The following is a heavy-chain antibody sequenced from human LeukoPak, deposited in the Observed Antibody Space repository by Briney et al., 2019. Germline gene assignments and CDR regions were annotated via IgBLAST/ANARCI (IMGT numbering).Heavy chain of an antibody. CDR2: MLYDGSGI. J-gene: IGHJ3*01. Sequence: GRSLRLSCAASGFSFRLYGMRWVRQAPGKGLEWVALMLYDGSGIYYADYVKGRFSVSRDNSNYMFYLQMTSLRAEDSAVYYCARDLASGNHPDGFDVWAQGTLVTVSS. CDR3: ARDLASGNHPDGFDV. V-gene: IGHV3-33*05. D-gene: IGHD1-14*01. CDR1: GFSFRLYG.